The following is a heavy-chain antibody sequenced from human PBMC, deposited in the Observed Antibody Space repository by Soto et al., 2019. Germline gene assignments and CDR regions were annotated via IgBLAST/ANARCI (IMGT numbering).Heavy chain of an antibody. J-gene: IGHJ2*01. D-gene: IGHD4-17*01. CDR3: AKGTTVTPWRYLDL. CDR1: RFTFSSYG. Sequence: QEQLAESGGGVVQPGRSLRLSCAASRFTFSSYGMHWVRQAPGKGLEWVAVISYDGDYKYYADSVRGRFTISRDNAKNTLYLQINSLRADDTAVYYCAKGTTVTPWRYLDLWGRCTLVTVSS. CDR2: ISYDGDYK. V-gene: IGHV3-30*18.